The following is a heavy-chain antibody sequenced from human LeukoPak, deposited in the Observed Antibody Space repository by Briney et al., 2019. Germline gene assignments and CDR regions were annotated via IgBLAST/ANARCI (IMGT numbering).Heavy chain of an antibody. CDR2: ISYDGTRQ. V-gene: IGHV3-30*18. CDR1: GFTLSRFG. CDR3: AKRSSDWTGLDY. D-gene: IGHD6-19*01. J-gene: IGHJ4*02. Sequence: GGSLRLSCAASGFTLSRFGVHWVRRAPGKGLEWVAAISYDGTRQYYADSVKGRFTVSRDNSKNTLNLQMNSLRVEDTAVFYCAKRSSDWTGLDYWGQGTLVTVSS.